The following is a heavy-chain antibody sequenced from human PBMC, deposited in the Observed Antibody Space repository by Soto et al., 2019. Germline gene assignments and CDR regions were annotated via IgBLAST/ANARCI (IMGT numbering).Heavy chain of an antibody. J-gene: IGHJ4*02. CDR3: ARGSGGFFNFDY. V-gene: IGHV4-59*01. CDR2: IYYSGST. CDR1: GGSISSYY. Sequence: SETLSLTCTVSGGSISSYYWSWIRQPPGKGLEWIGYIYYSGSTNYNPSLKSRVTISVDTSKNQFSLKLSSVTAADTAVYYCARGSGGFFNFDYWGQGTLVTVSS. D-gene: IGHD1-26*01.